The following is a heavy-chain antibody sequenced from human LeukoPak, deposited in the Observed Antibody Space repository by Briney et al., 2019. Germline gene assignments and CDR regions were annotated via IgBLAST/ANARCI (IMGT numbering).Heavy chain of an antibody. CDR3: ARGTVDTAMVPFDY. V-gene: IGHV1-18*01. D-gene: IGHD5-18*01. Sequence: ASVKVSCKASGYTFTSYVITWVRQAPGQGLEWMGCISAYNGNTNYAQKLQGRVTMTTDTSTSTAYMELRSLRSDDTAVYYCARGTVDTAMVPFDYWGQGTLVTVSS. J-gene: IGHJ4*02. CDR1: GYTFTSYV. CDR2: ISAYNGNT.